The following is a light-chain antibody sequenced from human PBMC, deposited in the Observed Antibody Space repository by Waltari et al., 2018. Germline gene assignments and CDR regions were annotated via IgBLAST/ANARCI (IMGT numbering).Light chain of an antibody. Sequence: DIVMTQSPESLPVSLGERATINCKSSQSLFYISNNKNYLAWYQQKPGQPPKLLIYWASPRDSGVPDRFSGSGSETDFTLTISSLQAEDVAVYTCQQYFDTPFTFGPGTKV. CDR3: QQYFDTPFT. CDR1: QSLFYISNNKNY. CDR2: WAS. V-gene: IGKV4-1*01. J-gene: IGKJ3*01.